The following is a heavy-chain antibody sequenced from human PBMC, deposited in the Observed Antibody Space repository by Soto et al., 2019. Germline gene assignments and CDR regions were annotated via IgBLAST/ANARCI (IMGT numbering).Heavy chain of an antibody. CDR1: GGTFSSYT. V-gene: IGHV1-69*12. CDR3: ARQGESSGSYYYGMDV. D-gene: IGHD3-22*01. J-gene: IGHJ6*02. Sequence: QVQLVQSGAEVKKPGSSVKVSCKASGGTFSSYTISWVRQAPGQGLEWMGGIIPIFGTANYAHRFQGRVTITADESTSKADMGLSSLRSEDTAVYYCARQGESSGSYYYGMDVWGQGPTVIVSS. CDR2: IIPIFGTA.